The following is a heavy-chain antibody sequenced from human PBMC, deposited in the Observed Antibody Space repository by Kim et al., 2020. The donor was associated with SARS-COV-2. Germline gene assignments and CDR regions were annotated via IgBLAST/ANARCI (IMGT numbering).Heavy chain of an antibody. CDR1: GYTFTSYG. D-gene: IGHD5-18*01. J-gene: IGHJ4*02. V-gene: IGHV1-18*04. CDR2: ISAYNGNT. CDR3: ARDLEDTAMVPYFDY. Sequence: ASVKVSCKASGYTFTSYGISWVRQAPGQGLEWMGWISAYNGNTNYAQKLQGRVTMTTDTSTSTAYMELRSLRSDDTAVYYCARDLEDTAMVPYFDYWGQGTLVTVSS.